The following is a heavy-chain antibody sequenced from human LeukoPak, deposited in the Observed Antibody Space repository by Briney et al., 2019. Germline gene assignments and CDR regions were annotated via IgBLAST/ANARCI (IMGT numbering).Heavy chain of an antibody. V-gene: IGHV1-69*04. CDR1: GGTFSSYT. J-gene: IGHJ5*02. CDR3: ARESGYCSSTSCYTGIWFDP. CDR2: IIPILGIA. D-gene: IGHD2-2*02. Sequence: GASVKVSCKASGGTFSSYTISWVRQAPGQGLEWMGRIIPILGIANYAQKFQGRVTITADKPTSTAYMELSSLRSEDTAVYYCARESGYCSSTSCYTGIWFDPWGQGTLVTVSS.